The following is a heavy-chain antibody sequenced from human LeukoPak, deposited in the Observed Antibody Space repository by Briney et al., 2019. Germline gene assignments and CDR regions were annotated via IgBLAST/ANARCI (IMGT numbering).Heavy chain of an antibody. V-gene: IGHV1-69*05. J-gene: IGHJ6*03. D-gene: IGHD5-18*01. CDR2: IIPIFGTA. Sequence: ASVKVSCKASGGTFSSYAISWVRQAPGQGLEWMGGIIPIFGTANYAQKFQGRVTMTTDTSTSTAYMELRSLRSDDTAVYYCARGREEVRARGYSYGSQPPNYYYYMDVWGKGTTVTVSS. CDR1: GGTFSSYA. CDR3: ARGREEVRARGYSYGSQPPNYYYYMDV.